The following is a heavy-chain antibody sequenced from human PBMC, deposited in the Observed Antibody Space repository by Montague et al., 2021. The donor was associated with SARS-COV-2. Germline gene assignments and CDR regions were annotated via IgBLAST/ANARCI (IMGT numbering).Heavy chain of an antibody. Sequence: SETLSLTCAVYGGSFSGYYWNWIRQPPGKGLGWTGEINHSGSTNYNPPLTSRITMSVDTSKNQFPLKLSSVTAADTAVSYCARGARPGDGFRLGSFDAWGQGTLVTVSS. V-gene: IGHV4-34*01. CDR3: ARGARPGDGFRLGSFDA. J-gene: IGHJ4*02. CDR2: INHSGST. CDR1: GGSFSGYY. D-gene: IGHD2-21*01.